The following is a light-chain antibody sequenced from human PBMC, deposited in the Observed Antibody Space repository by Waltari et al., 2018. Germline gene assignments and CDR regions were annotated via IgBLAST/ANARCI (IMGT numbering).Light chain of an antibody. J-gene: IGLJ2*01. CDR3: CSYAGSVV. V-gene: IGLV2-23*02. Sequence: QSALTQPASVSGSPGQSTTISRTGPSSDVGGYNYVSWYQQHPGKAPKRMIYDVSKRPSGVSNRFSGSKSGNTASLTISGLQAEDEADYYCCSYAGSVVFGGGTKLTVL. CDR1: SSDVGGYNY. CDR2: DVS.